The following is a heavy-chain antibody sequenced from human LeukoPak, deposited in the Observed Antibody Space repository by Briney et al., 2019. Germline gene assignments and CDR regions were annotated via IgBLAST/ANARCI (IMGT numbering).Heavy chain of an antibody. D-gene: IGHD2-2*01. J-gene: IGHJ4*02. V-gene: IGHV3-23*01. Sequence: PGGSLRLSSAASGFTFSSYAMSWVRQAPGKGLEWVSAISGSGGSTYYADSVKGRFTISRDNSKNTLYLQMNSLRAEDTAVYYCASPTPYCSSTSCQLDYWGQGTLVTVSS. CDR3: ASPTPYCSSTSCQLDY. CDR2: ISGSGGST. CDR1: GFTFSSYA.